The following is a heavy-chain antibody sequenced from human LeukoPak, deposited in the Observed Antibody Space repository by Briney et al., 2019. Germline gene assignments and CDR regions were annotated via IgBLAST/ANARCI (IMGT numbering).Heavy chain of an antibody. Sequence: PGGSLRLSCTASGFTFSSYAMHWVRQAPGKGLEWVTITSYDANNKHYADSVKGRFAISRDNSKNTLYLQMNSLRAEDTALYYCARGVSRYDYDNSGYYLDFWCQVTLVTVSS. CDR3: ARGVSRYDYDNSGYYLDF. CDR2: TSYDANNK. CDR1: GFTFSSYA. V-gene: IGHV3-30*09. D-gene: IGHD3-22*01. J-gene: IGHJ4*02.